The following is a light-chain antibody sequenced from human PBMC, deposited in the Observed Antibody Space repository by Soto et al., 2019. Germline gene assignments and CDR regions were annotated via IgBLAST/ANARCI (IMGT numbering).Light chain of an antibody. CDR1: QSISTY. CDR2: DAS. Sequence: EIVLTQSPATLSLSPVERATLSCRASQSISTYLAWYQQKPGQAPRLLIYDASNRATGIPARFSGSGSGTDFTLTLSSLEPEDFAVYYCQQRSNWPQVTFGQGTRLEIK. V-gene: IGKV3-11*01. J-gene: IGKJ5*01. CDR3: QQRSNWPQVT.